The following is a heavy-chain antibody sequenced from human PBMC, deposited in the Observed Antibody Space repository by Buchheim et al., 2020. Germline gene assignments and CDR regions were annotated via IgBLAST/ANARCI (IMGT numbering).Heavy chain of an antibody. J-gene: IGHJ4*02. Sequence: EVQLLESGGGLVQPGGSLRLSCAASGFTFSSYAMIWVRQAPGKGLEWVSAISGSGGSTYYADSVKGRFTISRDNSKNTLYLQMNSLRAEDTAVYYCAKDARRKYCSGGSCYSSPFDYWGQGTL. CDR2: ISGSGGST. D-gene: IGHD2-15*01. CDR3: AKDARRKYCSGGSCYSSPFDY. CDR1: GFTFSSYA. V-gene: IGHV3-23*01.